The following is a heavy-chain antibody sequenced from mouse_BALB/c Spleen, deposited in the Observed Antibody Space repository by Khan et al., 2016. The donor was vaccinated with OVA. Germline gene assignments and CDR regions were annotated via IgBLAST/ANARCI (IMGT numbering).Heavy chain of an antibody. V-gene: IGHV2-3*01. CDR3: DKFYYGGVSNWYFDV. D-gene: IGHD1-1*02. CDR1: GFSLTNYG. J-gene: IGHJ1*01. Sequence: QVQLKESGPGLVAPSQSLSITCTVSGFSLTNYGVSWVRQPPGKGLEWLGVVWGDGHTNYHSALRSRLSLSKDNSKSQVFLKLNSLQPDDTSTYYCDKFYYGGVSNWYFDVWGAGTTVTVTS. CDR2: VWGDGHT.